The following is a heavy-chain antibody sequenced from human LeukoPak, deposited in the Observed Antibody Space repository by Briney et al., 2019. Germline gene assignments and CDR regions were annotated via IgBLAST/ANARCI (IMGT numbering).Heavy chain of an antibody. V-gene: IGHV1-18*01. CDR2: ISAYNGNT. CDR3: ARDGRLRYFDWLLYHGMDV. D-gene: IGHD3-9*01. CDR1: GHTFTSYG. J-gene: IGHJ6*02. Sequence: ASVKVSCKASGHTFTSYGISWVRQAPGQGLEWMGWISAYNGNTNYAQKLQGRVTMTTDTSTSTAYMELRSLRSDDTAVYYCARDGRLRYFDWLLYHGMDVWGQGTMVTVSS.